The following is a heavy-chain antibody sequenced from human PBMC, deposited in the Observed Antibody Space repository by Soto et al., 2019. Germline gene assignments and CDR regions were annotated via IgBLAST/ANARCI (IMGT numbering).Heavy chain of an antibody. Sequence: QAGGSLRLSCAASGFTFSSYAMSWVRQAPGKGLEWVSAISGSGGSTYYADSVKGRFTISRDNSKNTLYLQMNSLRAEDTAVYYCAKVRDYYDSSGYYLNYWGQGTLVTVSS. V-gene: IGHV3-23*01. D-gene: IGHD3-22*01. J-gene: IGHJ4*02. CDR1: GFTFSSYA. CDR2: ISGSGGST. CDR3: AKVRDYYDSSGYYLNY.